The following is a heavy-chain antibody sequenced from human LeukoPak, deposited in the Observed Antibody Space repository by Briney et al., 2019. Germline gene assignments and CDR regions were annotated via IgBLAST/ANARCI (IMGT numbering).Heavy chain of an antibody. CDR2: INHSGST. CDR3: ARFYYGDWAY. D-gene: IGHD4-17*01. CDR1: GGSFSGYY. J-gene: IGHJ4*02. Sequence: SETLSLTCAVYGGSFSGYYWSWIRQPPGKGLEWIGKINHSGSTNYNPSLKSRVTISVDTSKNQFSLKLSSVTAADTAVYYCARFYYGDWAYWGQGTLVTVSS. V-gene: IGHV4-34*01.